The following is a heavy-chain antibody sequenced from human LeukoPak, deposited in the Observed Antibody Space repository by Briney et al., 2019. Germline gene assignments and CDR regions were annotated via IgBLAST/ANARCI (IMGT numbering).Heavy chain of an antibody. CDR2: ISGSGGST. V-gene: IGHV3-23*01. CDR3: LRSGGGRASN. CDR1: GSPFSIFG. D-gene: IGHD2-15*01. Sequence: GGTLGLSCAPFGSPFSIFGMGWVRQPHGRGWEWVSAISGSGGSTYYADSVKGRFTISRDNSKNTLYLQMSSLRAEDTAVYYCLRSGGGRASNWGQGTLVTVSS. J-gene: IGHJ4*02.